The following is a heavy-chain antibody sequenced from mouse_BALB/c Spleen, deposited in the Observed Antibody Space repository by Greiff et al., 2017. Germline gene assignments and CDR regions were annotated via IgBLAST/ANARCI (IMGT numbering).Heavy chain of an antibody. CDR3: DRGANWDAWFAY. CDR1: GFSLTGYG. CDR2: IWGDGST. D-gene: IGHD4-1*01. J-gene: IGHJ3*01. V-gene: IGHV2-6-7*01. Sequence: VQLQESGPGLVAPSQSLSITCTVSGFSLTGYGVNWVRQPPGKGLEWLGMIWGDGSTDYNSALKSRLSISKDNSKSQVFLKMNSLQTDDTARYYCDRGANWDAWFAYWGQGTLVTVSA.